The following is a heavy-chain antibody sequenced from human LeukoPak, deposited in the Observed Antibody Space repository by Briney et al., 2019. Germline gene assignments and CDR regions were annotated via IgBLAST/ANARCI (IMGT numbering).Heavy chain of an antibody. V-gene: IGHV1-46*01. CDR2: INPSGGST. D-gene: IGHD2-21*02. CDR3: ARRRHILAYCGGDCPLAFDY. Sequence: GASVKVSCKASGYTFTSYYMHWVRQAPGQGLEWMRIINPSGGSTSYAQKFQGRVTMTRDTSTSTVYMELSSLRSEDTAVYYCARRRHILAYCGGDCPLAFDYWGQGTLVTVSS. J-gene: IGHJ4*02. CDR1: GYTFTSYY.